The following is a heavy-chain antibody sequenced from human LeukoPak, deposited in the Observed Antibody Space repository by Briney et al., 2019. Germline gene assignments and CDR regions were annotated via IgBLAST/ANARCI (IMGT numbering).Heavy chain of an antibody. J-gene: IGHJ4*02. V-gene: IGHV4-39*02. D-gene: IGHD2-15*01. CDR2: IYYSGDT. Sequence: SGTLSLTCGVSGGSIGSSPYFWGWIRQPPGKGLEWIGTIYYSGDTYYNSSLKSRVTISVDTSKNHFSLRLSSVTAADTAVYYCARRGGSRFFDHWGQGTLVTVSS. CDR3: ARRGGSRFFDH. CDR1: GGSIGSSPYF.